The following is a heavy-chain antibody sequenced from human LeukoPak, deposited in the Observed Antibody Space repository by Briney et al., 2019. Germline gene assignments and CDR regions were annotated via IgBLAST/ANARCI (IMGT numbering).Heavy chain of an antibody. CDR1: GGSISSGGYY. V-gene: IGHV4-31*03. CDR2: IYYSGST. Sequence: SETLSLTCTVSGGSISSGGYYWSWIRQHPGKGLEWIGYIYYSGSTHYNPSLKSRVTISGDTSKNQFSLNLSSVSAADTAVYYCARGYYGLGYDWGQGTLVTVSS. J-gene: IGHJ4*02. CDR3: ARGYYGLGYD. D-gene: IGHD3-10*01.